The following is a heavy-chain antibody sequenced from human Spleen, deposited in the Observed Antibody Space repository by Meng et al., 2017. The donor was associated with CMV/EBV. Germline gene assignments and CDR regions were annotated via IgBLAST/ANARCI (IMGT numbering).Heavy chain of an antibody. Sequence: GESLKISCVASGFTFSSYAMSWVRQAPGKGLEWVSGISGSGGRTYHADSVKGRFTVSRDNSKNTLYLQMNSLRAEDTAVYYCAKDQGPSITGTRQPFDIWGQGTMVTVSS. V-gene: IGHV3-23*01. CDR2: ISGSGGRT. CDR3: AKDQGPSITGTRQPFDI. J-gene: IGHJ3*02. CDR1: GFTFSSYA. D-gene: IGHD1-7*01.